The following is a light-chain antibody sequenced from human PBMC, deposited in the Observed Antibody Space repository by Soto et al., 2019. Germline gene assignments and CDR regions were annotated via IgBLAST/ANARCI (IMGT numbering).Light chain of an antibody. V-gene: IGKV3-20*01. CDR1: QSVSSSY. CDR3: QQYGTSPT. Sequence: EIVLTQSPGTLSLSPGERATLSCRASQSVSSSYLAWYQQKPGQAPSLLIYGASSRATGIPDRFSGSGSGTHFTLTISRLELEDFAVYYCQQYGTSPTFGPGTKVDIK. J-gene: IGKJ3*01. CDR2: GAS.